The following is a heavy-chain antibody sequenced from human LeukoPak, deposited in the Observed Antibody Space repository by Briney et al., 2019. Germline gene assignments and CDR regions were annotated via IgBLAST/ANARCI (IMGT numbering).Heavy chain of an antibody. CDR3: ARRAVDNSYYYYMDV. CDR1: GYTFTSYD. Sequence: LEASVKVSCKASGYTFTSYDINWVRQVTGQGLEWMGWMNPKSGNTGYAQKFQGRVTITRNTSISTAYMEVSSLRYEDTAVYYCARRAVDNSYYYYMDVWGKGTTVTVSS. V-gene: IGHV1-8*03. J-gene: IGHJ6*03. CDR2: MNPKSGNT. D-gene: IGHD6-19*01.